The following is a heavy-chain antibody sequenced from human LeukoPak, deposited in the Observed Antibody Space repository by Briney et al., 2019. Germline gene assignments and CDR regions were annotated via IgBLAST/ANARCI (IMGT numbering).Heavy chain of an antibody. D-gene: IGHD2-8*01. Sequence: ASVNVSCKASGYTFTGYYMHWVRQAPGQGLEWMGWINPNSGGTNYAQKFQGRVTMTRDTSISTAYMELSRLRSDDTAVYYCARPYCTNGVCHYYFDYWGQGTLVTVSS. V-gene: IGHV1-2*02. CDR1: GYTFTGYY. CDR3: ARPYCTNGVCHYYFDY. CDR2: INPNSGGT. J-gene: IGHJ4*02.